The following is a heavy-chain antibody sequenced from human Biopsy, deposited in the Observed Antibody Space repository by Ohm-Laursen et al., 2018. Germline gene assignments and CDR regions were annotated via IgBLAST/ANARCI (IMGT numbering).Heavy chain of an antibody. CDR1: GDSISSYY. D-gene: IGHD3-22*01. J-gene: IGHJ2*01. Sequence: SDTLSLTCIVSGDSISSYYWSWIRHPPGKGLQWIGYVYYTGSTDYNPSLQSRVTISVDTSKNHFSLRLRSVTPADTAIYYCARDRGYYSDRTVPGYFDLWGRGTLVTVSS. CDR2: VYYTGST. V-gene: IGHV4-59*01. CDR3: ARDRGYYSDRTVPGYFDL.